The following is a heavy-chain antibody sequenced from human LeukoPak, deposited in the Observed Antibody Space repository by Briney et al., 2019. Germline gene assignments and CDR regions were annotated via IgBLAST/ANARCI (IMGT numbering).Heavy chain of an antibody. CDR2: IYSSGGT. J-gene: IGHJ3*02. CDR1: GFIVSSNY. D-gene: IGHD3-22*01. V-gene: IGHV3-53*01. Sequence: GGSLRLSCAASGFIVSSNYINWVRQAPGKGLEWVSIIYSSGGTYYADSVKGRFTISRDNSKNTLYLQMNSPRAEDTAVYYCTKENLDYHNAFDIWGQGTMVTVSS. CDR3: TKENLDYHNAFDI.